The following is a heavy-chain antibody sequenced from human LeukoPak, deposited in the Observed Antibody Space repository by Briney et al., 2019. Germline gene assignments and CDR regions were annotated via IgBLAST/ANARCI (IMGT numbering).Heavy chain of an antibody. V-gene: IGHV4-59*08. CDR1: GGSISGYH. Sequence: PSETLSLTCTVSGGSISGYHWSWIRQSPGKGLEWIGYIDDTWNTNHSPPLTSRVTMSLDMSKNQFSLEMNSVTAADPAMFYCVRLDRPGGRTADVFDVWGPGTMVTVSS. D-gene: IGHD3-22*01. CDR3: VRLDRPGGRTADVFDV. J-gene: IGHJ3*01. CDR2: IDDTWNT.